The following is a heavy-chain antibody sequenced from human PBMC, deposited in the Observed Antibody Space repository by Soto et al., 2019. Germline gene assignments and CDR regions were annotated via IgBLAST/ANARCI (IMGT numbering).Heavy chain of an antibody. Sequence: QVQLVESGGGLVSPGGSLRLSCEASGFTFRDYYMTWFRQAPGKGLEWLSYIDSSTKYTNYADSVKGRFTISRDNAKNALYLQMNSLRADDTAVYDCAREYYYDMDVWGQGPMVTVSS. V-gene: IGHV3-11*05. J-gene: IGHJ6*02. CDR3: AREYYYDMDV. CDR2: IDSSTKYT. CDR1: GFTFRDYY.